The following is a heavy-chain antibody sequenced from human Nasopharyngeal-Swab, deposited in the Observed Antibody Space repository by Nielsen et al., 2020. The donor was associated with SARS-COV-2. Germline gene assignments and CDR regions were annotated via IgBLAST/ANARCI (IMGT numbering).Heavy chain of an antibody. J-gene: IGHJ4*02. CDR2: ISSSGSTI. CDR1: GFTFSDYY. CDR3: ARLNPHYGDYAFDY. Sequence: GGSLKISCAASGFTFSDYYMSWIRQAPGKGLEWVSYISSSGSTIYYADSVKGRFTISRDNAKNSLYLQMNSLRAEDTAVYYCARLNPHYGDYAFDYWGQGTLVTVSS. D-gene: IGHD4-17*01. V-gene: IGHV3-11*04.